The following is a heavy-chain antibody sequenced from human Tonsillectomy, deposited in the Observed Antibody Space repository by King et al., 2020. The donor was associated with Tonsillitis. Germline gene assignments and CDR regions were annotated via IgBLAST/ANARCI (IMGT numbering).Heavy chain of an antibody. V-gene: IGHV3-23*04. CDR2: ISGRGGSA. Sequence: VQLVESGGGLVQPGGSLRPSCAAAGFTFSSYAMRWVRQAPGEGLEWVSAISGRGGSAYYGDSVKGRFTISRDNSKNTLYLQMNSLRAEDTAVYYCAKDAVTGGWSDYYGMDVWGQGTTVTVSS. CDR3: AKDAVTGGWSDYYGMDV. CDR1: GFTFSSYA. J-gene: IGHJ6*02. D-gene: IGHD2-15*01.